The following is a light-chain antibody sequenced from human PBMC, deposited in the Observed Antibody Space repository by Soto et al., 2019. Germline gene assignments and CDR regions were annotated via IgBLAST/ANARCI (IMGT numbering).Light chain of an antibody. Sequence: DIQMTQSPSTLSASVGDRVTITCRASQYIHNYLAWYQQKPGEAPKLLIYEAANLESGVPSRFSGSGTGTEFTLTISSLQPDDFATYYCHQSNNYPWTFGQGTRVEI. J-gene: IGKJ1*01. V-gene: IGKV1-5*03. CDR1: QYIHNY. CDR2: EAA. CDR3: HQSNNYPWT.